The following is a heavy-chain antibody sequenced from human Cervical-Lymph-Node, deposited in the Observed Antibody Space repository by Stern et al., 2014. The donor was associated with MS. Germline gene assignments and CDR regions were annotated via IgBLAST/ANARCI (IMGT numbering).Heavy chain of an antibody. CDR1: GDTFIKYG. Sequence: LQLVESGAEVKKPGSSVKVSCTASGDTFIKYGISWVRQAPGHGLEWMAGIIPLFGPTHYGQKFQGRLTLNADASATTGYMSLGSLRFEDTAVYYCARDNDDHGMDVWGQGTTVTVS. D-gene: IGHD1-1*01. CDR3: ARDNDDHGMDV. J-gene: IGHJ6*02. V-gene: IGHV1-69*01. CDR2: IIPLFGPT.